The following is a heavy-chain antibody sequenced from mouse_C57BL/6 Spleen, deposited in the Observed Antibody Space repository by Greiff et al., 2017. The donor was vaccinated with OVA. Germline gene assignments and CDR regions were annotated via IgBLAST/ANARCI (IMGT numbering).Heavy chain of an antibody. V-gene: IGHV6-3*01. D-gene: IGHD2-4*01. J-gene: IGHJ3*01. Sequence: EVKLQESGGGLVQPGGSMKLSCVASGFTFSNYWMNWVRQSPEKGLEWVAQIRLKSDNYATHYAESVKGRFTISRDDSKSSVYLQMNNLRAEDTGIYYCTGVGLRPWFAYWGQGTLVTVSA. CDR2: IRLKSDNYAT. CDR1: GFTFSNYW. CDR3: TGVGLRPWFAY.